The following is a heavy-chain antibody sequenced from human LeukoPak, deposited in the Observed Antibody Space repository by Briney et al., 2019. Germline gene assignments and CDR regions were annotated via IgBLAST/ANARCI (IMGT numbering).Heavy chain of an antibody. J-gene: IGHJ6*03. CDR1: GFTFSSYG. D-gene: IGHD2-15*01. Sequence: GGSLRPSCAASGFTFSSYGMSWVRQAPGKGLEWVSAIETGGASTYYADSVKGRFSISRDNSKNTLYLQMNSLRAEDTATYYCAKNGDRGAYCSGGTCYPFYYYYIDVWGKGTTVTISS. V-gene: IGHV3-23*05. CDR2: IETGGAST. CDR3: AKNGDRGAYCSGGTCYPFYYYYIDV.